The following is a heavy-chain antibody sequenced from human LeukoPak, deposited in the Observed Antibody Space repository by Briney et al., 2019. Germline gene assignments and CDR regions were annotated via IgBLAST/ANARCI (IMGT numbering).Heavy chain of an antibody. Sequence: SETLSLTCAVYGGSFSGYYWSWIRQPPGKGLERIGEINHSGSTNYNPSLKSRVTISVDTSKNQFSLKLSSVTAADTAVYFCARGAGGAVAGSYFDYWGQGTLVTVSS. CDR2: INHSGST. J-gene: IGHJ4*02. V-gene: IGHV4-34*01. CDR3: ARGAGGAVAGSYFDY. CDR1: GGSFSGYY. D-gene: IGHD6-19*01.